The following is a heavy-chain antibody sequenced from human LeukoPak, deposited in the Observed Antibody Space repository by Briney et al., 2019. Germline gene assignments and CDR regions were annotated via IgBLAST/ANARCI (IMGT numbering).Heavy chain of an antibody. Sequence: PGGSLRLSCAASGFSFSDYSMTWIRQAPGKGLEWVSYISSSTSYTNYADSVKGRFTISRDNAKNSLYLQMNSLRAEDTAVYYCARVGTNHLDSSGYSSYKLWYFDLWGRGTLVTVSS. CDR1: GFSFSDYS. D-gene: IGHD3-22*01. CDR3: ARVGTNHLDSSGYSSYKLWYFDL. CDR2: ISSSTSYT. V-gene: IGHV3-11*05. J-gene: IGHJ2*01.